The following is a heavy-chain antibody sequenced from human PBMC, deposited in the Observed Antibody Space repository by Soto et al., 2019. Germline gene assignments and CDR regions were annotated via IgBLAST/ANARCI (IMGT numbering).Heavy chain of an antibody. V-gene: IGHV3-66*01. CDR1: GFSVSRDY. CDR3: ARDSFDNSCYWAFAI. Sequence: EVQLVESGGGLVQPGGSLRLSCAASGFSVSRDYMSWVRQAPGKGLEWVSVIYSDGTTYYADSVKGRFTISRDNFKNTLYLQRNSLRSEYTAVYYCARDSFDNSCYWAFAIWGQGTLVTVSS. J-gene: IGHJ3*02. D-gene: IGHD3-22*01. CDR2: IYSDGTT.